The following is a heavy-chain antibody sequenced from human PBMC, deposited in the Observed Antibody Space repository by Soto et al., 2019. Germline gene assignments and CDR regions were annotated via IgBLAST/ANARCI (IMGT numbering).Heavy chain of an antibody. D-gene: IGHD6-19*01. CDR2: IHFGGNT. CDR1: GLTVSCDY. Sequence: GGSLRLSCAASGLTVSCDYVSWVRQSPGKGLECVSVIHFGGNTYYADSVKGRFTVSRDNSKNTLYLQMNSLRVEDTAIYFCTKVSPQWLVHDYWGQGTLVTVSS. V-gene: IGHV3-53*01. J-gene: IGHJ4*02. CDR3: TKVSPQWLVHDY.